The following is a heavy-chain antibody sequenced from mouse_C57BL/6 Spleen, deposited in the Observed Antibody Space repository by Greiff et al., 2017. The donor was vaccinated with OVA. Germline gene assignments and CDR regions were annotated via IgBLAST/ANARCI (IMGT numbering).Heavy chain of an antibody. D-gene: IGHD2-4*01. Sequence: QVQLQQPGAELVRPGSSVKLSCKASGYTFTSYWMHWVKQRPIQGLEWIGNIDPSDSETHYNQKFKDKATLTVDKSSSTAYMQLSSLTSEDSAVYYCARRYYEGYFDVWGTGTTVTVSS. V-gene: IGHV1-52*01. CDR3: ARRYYEGYFDV. CDR1: GYTFTSYW. CDR2: IDPSDSET. J-gene: IGHJ1*03.